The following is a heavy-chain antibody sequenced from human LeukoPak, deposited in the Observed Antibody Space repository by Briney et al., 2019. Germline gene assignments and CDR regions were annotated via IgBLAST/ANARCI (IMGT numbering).Heavy chain of an antibody. Sequence: PSETLSLTCSVPGGPIAEYYWSWIRQPPGKGLEWIGYIYHTGSTNHSPSLKSRVTMSVDASRNQFSLKLVSVTAADTAVYYCARDRGTTGYYYLDSWGQGILVTVSS. CDR2: IYHTGST. CDR3: ARDRGTTGYYYLDS. D-gene: IGHD1-26*01. V-gene: IGHV4-59*01. J-gene: IGHJ4*02. CDR1: GGPIAEYY.